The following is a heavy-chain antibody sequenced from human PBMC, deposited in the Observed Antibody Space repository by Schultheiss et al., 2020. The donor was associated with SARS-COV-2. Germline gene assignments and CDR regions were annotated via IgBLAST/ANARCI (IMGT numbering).Heavy chain of an antibody. Sequence: SVKVSCKASGGTFSSYAISWVRQAPGQGLEWMGGIIPIFGTANYAQKFQGRVTITADESTSTAYMELSSLRSEDTAVYYCAASPVVATIPYYYYGMDVWGQGTTVTGSS. CDR2: IIPIFGTA. CDR1: GGTFSSYA. CDR3: AASPVVATIPYYYYGMDV. V-gene: IGHV1-69*13. J-gene: IGHJ6*02. D-gene: IGHD5-12*01.